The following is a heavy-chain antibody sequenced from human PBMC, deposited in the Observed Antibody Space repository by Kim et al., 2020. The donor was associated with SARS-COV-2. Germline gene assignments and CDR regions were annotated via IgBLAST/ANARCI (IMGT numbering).Heavy chain of an antibody. V-gene: IGHV4-34*01. CDR3: ARGVSGSYYNGVWSPSQRYYYYYYMDV. Sequence: SETLSLTCAVYGGSFSGYYWSWIRQPPGKGLEWIGEINHSGSTNYNPSLKSRVTISVDTSKNQFSLKLSSVTAADTAVYYCARGVSGSYYNGVWSPSQRYYYYYYMDVWGKGTTVTVSS. J-gene: IGHJ6*03. CDR2: INHSGST. CDR1: GGSFSGYY. D-gene: IGHD3-10*01.